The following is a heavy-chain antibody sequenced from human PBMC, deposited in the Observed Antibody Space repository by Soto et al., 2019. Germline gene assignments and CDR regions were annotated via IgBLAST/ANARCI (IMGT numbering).Heavy chain of an antibody. J-gene: IGHJ6*02. Sequence: ASVKVSCKASGYTFTNYGVSWVRQAPGQGLEWMGWISPHNGNTHYAQKFQGRVTMTTDTSTTTAYLEVRSLTSDDTAVYYCARDCSITWSLDVWGQGTTVTVSS. CDR3: ARDCSITWSLDV. D-gene: IGHD2-2*01. CDR1: GYTFTNYG. V-gene: IGHV1-18*01. CDR2: ISPHNGNT.